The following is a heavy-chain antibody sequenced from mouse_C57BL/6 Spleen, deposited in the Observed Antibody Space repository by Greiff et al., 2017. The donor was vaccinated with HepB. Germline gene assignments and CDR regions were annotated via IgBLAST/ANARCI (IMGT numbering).Heavy chain of an antibody. CDR2: ISYSGST. CDR3: ARGGYGTPFAY. V-gene: IGHV3-1*01. CDR1: GYSITSGYD. D-gene: IGHD1-1*01. Sequence: VQLQQSGPGMVKPSQSLSLTCTVTGYSITSGYDWHWIRHFPGNKLEWMGYISYSGSTNYNPSLKSRISITHDTSKNHFFLKLNSVTTEDTATYYCARGGYGTPFAYWGQGTLVTVSA. J-gene: IGHJ3*01.